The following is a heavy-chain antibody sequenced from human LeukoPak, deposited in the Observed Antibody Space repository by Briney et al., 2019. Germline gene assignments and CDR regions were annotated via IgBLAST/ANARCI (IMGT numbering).Heavy chain of an antibody. CDR3: ARTRSGYDDY. D-gene: IGHD5-12*01. J-gene: IGHJ4*02. V-gene: IGHV4-34*01. Sequence: SETLSLTCAVYGGSFSGYYWSWIRQPPGKGLEWIGEINHSGSTNYNPSLKSRVTISVDTSKNQFSLKLSSVTAADTAVYYCARTRSGYDDYWGQETLVTVSS. CDR1: GGSFSGYY. CDR2: INHSGST.